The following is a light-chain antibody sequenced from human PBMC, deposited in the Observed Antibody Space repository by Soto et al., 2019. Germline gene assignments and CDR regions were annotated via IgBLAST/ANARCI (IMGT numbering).Light chain of an antibody. J-gene: IGLJ1*01. Sequence: QSALTQPASVSGSPGQSITISCTGTSSDVGGYNYVSWYQHHPGTAPKLIIYDVSNRPSGVSNRFSGSKSGNTASLTISGLQPEDDADYYCSSYTTSNTRQIVFGTGTKLTVL. V-gene: IGLV2-14*03. CDR2: DVS. CDR3: SSYTTSNTRQIV. CDR1: SSDVGGYNY.